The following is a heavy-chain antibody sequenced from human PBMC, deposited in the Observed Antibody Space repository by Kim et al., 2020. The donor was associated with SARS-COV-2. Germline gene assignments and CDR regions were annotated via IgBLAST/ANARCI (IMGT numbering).Heavy chain of an antibody. CDR1: GFTFSSYG. CDR3: AKDRGIAAAGAGAVDY. D-gene: IGHD6-13*01. CDR2: ISYDGSNK. Sequence: GGSLRLSCAASGFTFSSYGMHWVRQAPGKGLEWVAVISYDGSNKYYADSVKGRFTISRDNSKNTLYLQMNSLRAEDTAVYYCAKDRGIAAAGAGAVDYWG. J-gene: IGHJ4*01. V-gene: IGHV3-30*18.